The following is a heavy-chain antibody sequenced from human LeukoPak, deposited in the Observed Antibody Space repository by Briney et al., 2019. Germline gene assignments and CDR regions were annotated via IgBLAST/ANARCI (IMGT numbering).Heavy chain of an antibody. CDR2: ISYDGSNK. D-gene: IGHD3-16*01. CDR3: AKVSTERRLGDYYYYYGMDV. CDR1: GFTFSSYA. V-gene: IGHV3-30-3*01. Sequence: PGRSLRLSCAASGFTFSSYAMHWVRQAPGKGLEWVAVISYDGSNKYYADSVKGRFTISRDNSKNTLYLQMNSLRAEDTAVYYCAKVSTERRLGDYYYYYGMDVWGQGTTVTVSS. J-gene: IGHJ6*02.